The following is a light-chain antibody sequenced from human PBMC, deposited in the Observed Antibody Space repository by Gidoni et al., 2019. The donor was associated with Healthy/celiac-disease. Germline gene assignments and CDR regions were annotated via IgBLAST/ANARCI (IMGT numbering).Light chain of an antibody. V-gene: IGKV3-11*01. CDR3: QQRSNWPPEGT. CDR1: QSVSSY. CDR2: DAS. J-gene: IGKJ1*01. Sequence: EIVLTQSPATLSLSPGERATLSCRASQSVSSYLAWYQQKPGQAPRLLIYDASNRATGIPARFSGSRSGTDFTLPISSLEPEDFAVYYCQQRSNWPPEGTFGQGTKVEIK.